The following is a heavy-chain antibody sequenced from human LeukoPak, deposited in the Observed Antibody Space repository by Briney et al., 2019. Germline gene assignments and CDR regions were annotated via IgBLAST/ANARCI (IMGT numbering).Heavy chain of an antibody. D-gene: IGHD6-13*01. CDR3: TRVFVGDEYSSSGY. Sequence: GGSLRLSCAASGFTFSGYYIHWVRQAPGKGLVWVSRINSDGSSTTYADSVKGRFTISGDNAKNTLYLQMNSLKVEDTAVYYCTRVFVGDEYSSSGYWGQGTLVTVSS. J-gene: IGHJ4*02. CDR2: INSDGSST. CDR1: GFTFSGYY. V-gene: IGHV3-74*01.